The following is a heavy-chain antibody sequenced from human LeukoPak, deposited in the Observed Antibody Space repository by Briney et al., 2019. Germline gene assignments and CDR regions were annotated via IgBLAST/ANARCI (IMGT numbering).Heavy chain of an antibody. V-gene: IGHV3-21*01. CDR1: GFTFSSFT. D-gene: IGHD1-1*01. Sequence: GGSLRLSCAASGFTFSSFTMHWVRQIPGERPEWVSSISGDTTYIYYADSIKGRFTISRDNTNTSLFLQMNSLRAVDTATYFCARRGTDASFSFFDVWGQGTMVTVSS. J-gene: IGHJ3*01. CDR2: ISGDTTYI. CDR3: ARRGTDASFSFFDV.